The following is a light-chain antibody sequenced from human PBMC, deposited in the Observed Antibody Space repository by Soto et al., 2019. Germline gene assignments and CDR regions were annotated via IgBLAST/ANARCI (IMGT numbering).Light chain of an antibody. J-gene: IGKJ3*01. CDR3: RQRSDWPFT. Sequence: DMVMTQSPATLSVSPGERATLSCRASQSVSSSLAWYQQKPGRSPRLLIYGASTRAIGIPARFSGSGSGTEFTLTISSLQSEDFAVYFCRQRSDWPFTFGPGAKVDIK. CDR1: QSVSSS. V-gene: IGKV3-15*01. CDR2: GAS.